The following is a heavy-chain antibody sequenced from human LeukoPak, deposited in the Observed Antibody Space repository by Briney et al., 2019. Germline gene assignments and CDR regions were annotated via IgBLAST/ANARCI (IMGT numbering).Heavy chain of an antibody. CDR1: GFTFSSYG. Sequence: PGGSLRLSCAASGFTFSSYGMHWVRQAPGKGLEWVAVISYDVSNKYYADSVKGRFTISRDNAKNSLYLQMNSLRAEDTAVYYCARWDIVVVVAATEDSSGSFAFDIWGQGTMVTVSS. J-gene: IGHJ3*02. D-gene: IGHD2-15*01. CDR2: ISYDVSNK. CDR3: ARWDIVVVVAATEDSSGSFAFDI. V-gene: IGHV3-30*03.